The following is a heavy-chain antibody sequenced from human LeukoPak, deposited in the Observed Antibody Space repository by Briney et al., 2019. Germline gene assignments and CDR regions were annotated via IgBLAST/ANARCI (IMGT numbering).Heavy chain of an antibody. V-gene: IGHV3-23*01. CDR2: ISGSGGST. CDR1: GFTFSSYG. CDR3: ARWRRLYYYDSSAQLGEFDY. Sequence: GGTLRLSCAASGFTFSSYGMSWVRQAPGKGLEWVSAISGSGGSTYYADSVKGRFTISRDNSKNTLYLQMNSLRAEDTAVYYCARWRRLYYYDSSAQLGEFDYWGQGTLVTVSS. D-gene: IGHD3-22*01. J-gene: IGHJ4*02.